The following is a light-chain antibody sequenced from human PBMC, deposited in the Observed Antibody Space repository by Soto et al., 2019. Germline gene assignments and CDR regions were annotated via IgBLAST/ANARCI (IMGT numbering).Light chain of an antibody. CDR2: QDI. CDR1: KLGDKY. CDR3: QAWDSSTGEV. V-gene: IGLV3-1*01. Sequence: SYELTQPPSVSVSPGQTASITCSGDKLGDKYACWYQQKPGQSPVLVIYQDIKRPSGIPERFSGSNSGNTATLTISGTQAMDEADYYCQAWDSSTGEVFGGGTKLTVL. J-gene: IGLJ2*01.